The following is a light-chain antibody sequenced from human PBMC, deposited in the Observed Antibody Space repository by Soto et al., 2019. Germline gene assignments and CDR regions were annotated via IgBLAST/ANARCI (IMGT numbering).Light chain of an antibody. J-gene: IGLJ1*01. Sequence: QSALTQPASVSASPGQSITISCSGTNSDIGNYNLVSWYQQHPGKAPKLMISEVNKRPSGVSNRFSGSKSGNTASLTISGLQAEDEADYFCCSYADTNTYVFGTGTKLTVL. CDR2: EVN. CDR1: NSDIGNYNL. V-gene: IGLV2-23*02. CDR3: CSYADTNTYV.